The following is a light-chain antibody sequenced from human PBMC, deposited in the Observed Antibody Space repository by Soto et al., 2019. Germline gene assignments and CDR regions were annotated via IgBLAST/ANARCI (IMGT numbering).Light chain of an antibody. J-gene: IGKJ1*01. CDR1: QSISSY. CDR2: AAS. V-gene: IGKV1-39*01. CDR3: QQSYSTPWT. Sequence: DIQMTQSPSSLSASVGDRVTITCRASQSISSYLNWYQQKPGKAPKLLNYAASSLQSGVPSRFSGSGSGTHFTLTISSLQPEDFATYYCQQSYSTPWTFGQGTKVQIK.